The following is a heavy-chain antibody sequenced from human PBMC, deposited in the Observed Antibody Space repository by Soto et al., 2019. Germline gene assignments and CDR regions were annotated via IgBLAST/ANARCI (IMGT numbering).Heavy chain of an antibody. CDR1: GGTFSSYA. CDR3: ARATIAVAGYWFDP. CDR2: IIPIFGTA. Sequence: ASVKVSCKASGGTFSSYAISWVRQAPGQGLEWMGGIIPIFGTANYAQKFQGRVTITADESTSASYMGLSSLRSEDTAVYYCARATIAVAGYWFDPWGQGTLVTVSS. V-gene: IGHV1-69*13. J-gene: IGHJ5*02. D-gene: IGHD6-19*01.